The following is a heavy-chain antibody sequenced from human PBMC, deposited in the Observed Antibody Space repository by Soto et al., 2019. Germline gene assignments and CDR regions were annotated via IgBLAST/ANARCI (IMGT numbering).Heavy chain of an antibody. D-gene: IGHD4-17*01. J-gene: IGHJ5*02. CDR1: GFTFSSYS. Sequence: EVQLVESGGGLVQPGGSLRLSCAASGFTFSSYSMNWVRQAPGKGLEWVSYISSSSSTIYYADSVKGRFTISRDNAKNSLYLQIKGRRAEDTAVYYCAGGEGYGAHKSNWFAPWGQGTLVPSPQ. V-gene: IGHV3-48*01. CDR3: AGGEGYGAHKSNWFAP. CDR2: ISSSSSTI.